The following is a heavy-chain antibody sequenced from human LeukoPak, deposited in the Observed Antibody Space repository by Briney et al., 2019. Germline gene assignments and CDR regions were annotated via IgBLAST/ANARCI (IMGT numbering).Heavy chain of an antibody. CDR1: GGSISSSSYY. CDR2: IYYSGST. D-gene: IGHD3-3*01. V-gene: IGHV4-39*01. CDR3: ASPFYDFWSGAFDI. Sequence: KPSETLSLTCTVSGGSISSSSYYWGWIRQPPGKELEWIGSIYYSGSTYYNPSLKSRVTISVDTSKNQFSLKLSSVTAADTAVYYCASPFYDFWSGAFDIWGQGTMVTVSS. J-gene: IGHJ3*02.